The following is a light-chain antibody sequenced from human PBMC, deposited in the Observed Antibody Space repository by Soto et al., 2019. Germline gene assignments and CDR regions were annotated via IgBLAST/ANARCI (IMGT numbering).Light chain of an antibody. J-gene: IGKJ2*01. CDR3: QQRSNGPAFT. CDR1: QSINSQ. CDR2: DAS. V-gene: IGKV3-11*01. Sequence: EVVLTQSPVTLSLSPGERATLSCRASQSINSQLAWYQQXXXXXPRLLIYDASNRATGIPGXXXXXXXXXXXXXXISSLEPEDFAVYYCQQRSNGPAFTFGQGTRLDIK.